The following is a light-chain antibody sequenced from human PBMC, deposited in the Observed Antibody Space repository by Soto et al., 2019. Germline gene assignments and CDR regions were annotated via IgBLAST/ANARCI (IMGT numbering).Light chain of an antibody. V-gene: IGKV1-39*01. Sequence: DIQMTQSPSTLSASVGDGVTTTCRASQTISRYLNWYQQKPGTAPKLLIYASSTLQSGVPARFSGRGSVTDFTLTISSLQPEDFAHYYCQQTYSNLWTFGQGTKVDIK. CDR2: ASS. CDR1: QTISRY. CDR3: QQTYSNLWT. J-gene: IGKJ1*01.